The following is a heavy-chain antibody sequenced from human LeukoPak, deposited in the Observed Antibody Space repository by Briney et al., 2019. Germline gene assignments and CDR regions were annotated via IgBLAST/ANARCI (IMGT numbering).Heavy chain of an antibody. D-gene: IGHD3-9*01. V-gene: IGHV3-7*01. CDR2: IKQDGSEK. CDR1: GFTFSGYW. J-gene: IGHJ4*02. Sequence: PGGSLRLSCAASGFTFSGYWMSWVRQAPGKGLEWVANIKQDGSEKYYVDSVKGRFTISRDNAKNSLYLQMNSLRAEDTAVYYCARDRYYDILTGSFDYWGQGTLVTVSS. CDR3: ARDRYYDILTGSFDY.